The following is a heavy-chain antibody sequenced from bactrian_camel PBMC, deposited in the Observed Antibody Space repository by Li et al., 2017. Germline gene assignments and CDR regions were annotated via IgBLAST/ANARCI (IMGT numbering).Heavy chain of an antibody. V-gene: IGHV3S40*01. CDR1: QFTFSDYY. J-gene: IGHJ7*01. Sequence: VQLVESGGGLVQPGGSLRLSCAASQFTFSDYYMSWVRQAPGKGLEWVSSRSSGALSLVYADSVKGRFTISRDNAKNTDYLQMNSLKSEDTALYYCATNRGRNYGMEYWGKGTQVTVS. CDR2: RSSGALSL.